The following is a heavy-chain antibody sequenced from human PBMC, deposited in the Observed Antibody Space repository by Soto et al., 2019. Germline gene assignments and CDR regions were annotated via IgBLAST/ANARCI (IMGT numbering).Heavy chain of an antibody. J-gene: IGHJ6*02. D-gene: IGHD3-16*01. V-gene: IGHV3-33*01. CDR2: IWYDGSNK. CDR1: GFTFSSYG. CDR3: ARESLHQNYGMDV. Sequence: PGGSLRLSCAASGFTFSSYGMHWVRQAPGKGLEWVAVIWYDGSNKYHADSVKGRFTISRDNSKNTLYLQMNSLRAKDTAVYYCARESLHQNYGMDVWGQGTTVTVSS.